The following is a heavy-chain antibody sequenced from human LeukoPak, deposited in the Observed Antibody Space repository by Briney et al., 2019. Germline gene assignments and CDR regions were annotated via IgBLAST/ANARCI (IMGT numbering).Heavy chain of an antibody. V-gene: IGHV4-39*07. CDR3: ARDPTSSYGDSGSGWFDP. CDR1: GDSMGSSSSY. J-gene: IGHJ5*02. D-gene: IGHD4-17*01. CDR2: MYYSGST. Sequence: PSGTLSLTCTVSGDSMGSSSSYWGWIRQPPGKGLEWIGSMYYSGSTYYNPSLKSRVTISVDTSKNQFSLKLSSVTAADTAVYYCARDPTSSYGDSGSGWFDPWGQETLVTVSS.